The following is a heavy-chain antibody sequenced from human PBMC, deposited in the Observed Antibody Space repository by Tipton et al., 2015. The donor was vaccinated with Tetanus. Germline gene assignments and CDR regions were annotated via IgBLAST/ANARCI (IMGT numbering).Heavy chain of an antibody. Sequence: QLVQSGGGLVQPGGSLRLSCAASGFTFSSYWMSWVRQAPGKGLEWVANIKQDGSEKHYVDSVKGRFTISRDNAKNSLYLQMNSLRAEDTAVYYCAREAIDGVLYDYGMDVWGQGTTVTVSS. D-gene: IGHD2-8*01. V-gene: IGHV3-7*03. J-gene: IGHJ6*02. CDR1: GFTFSSYW. CDR2: IKQDGSEK. CDR3: AREAIDGVLYDYGMDV.